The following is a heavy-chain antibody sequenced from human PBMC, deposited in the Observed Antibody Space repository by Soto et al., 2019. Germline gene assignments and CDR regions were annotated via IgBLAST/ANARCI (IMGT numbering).Heavy chain of an antibody. J-gene: IGHJ6*03. CDR1: GFTFSSYA. CDR3: AKDAILTGYYPYYYYYYMDV. CDR2: ISGSGGST. Sequence: VQLLESGGGLVQPGGSLRLSCAASGFTFSSYAMSWVRQAPGKGLEWVSAISGSGGSTYYADSVKGRFTISRDNSKNTLYLQMNSLRAEDTAVYYCAKDAILTGYYPYYYYYYMDVWGKGTTVTVSS. V-gene: IGHV3-23*01. D-gene: IGHD3-9*01.